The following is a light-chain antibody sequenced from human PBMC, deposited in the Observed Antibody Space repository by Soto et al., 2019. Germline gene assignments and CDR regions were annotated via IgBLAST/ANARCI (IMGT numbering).Light chain of an antibody. CDR2: SAS. V-gene: IGKV1D-12*01. Sequence: DIQMTQSPSSVSASVGDRVTITCRASQGIRSWLAWYQQKPGKAPKLLISSASTLQSGVPSRFSGSGSGTDFTLTSSGLQPEDFATYYCQQSDTFPATFGGGTRVEIK. J-gene: IGKJ4*01. CDR3: QQSDTFPAT. CDR1: QGIRSW.